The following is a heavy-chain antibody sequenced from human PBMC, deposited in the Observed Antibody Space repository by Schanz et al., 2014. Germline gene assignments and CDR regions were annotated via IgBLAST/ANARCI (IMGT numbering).Heavy chain of an antibody. CDR1: GYTFTNHY. V-gene: IGHV1-46*03. Sequence: QVQVIQSGPEVKKPGASVKVSCKASGYTFTNHYLHWVRQAPGQGLEWMGMIDPRGASTTYAQKFQGRLSLTGDMSTSTIYLELRSLTSEDTAVYYCARNYEWFESWGQGTLVTVSS. CDR2: IDPRGAST. CDR3: ARNYEWFES. J-gene: IGHJ5*01. D-gene: IGHD3-16*01.